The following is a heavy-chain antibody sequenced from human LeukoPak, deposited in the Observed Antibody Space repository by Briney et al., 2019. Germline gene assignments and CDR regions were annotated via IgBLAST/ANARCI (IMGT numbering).Heavy chain of an antibody. CDR1: GFTFSSYA. CDR2: MSGSGGST. D-gene: IGHD2-2*01. V-gene: IGHV3-23*01. Sequence: GGSLRLSCAASGFTFSSYAMSWVRQAPGKGLEWVLAMSGSGGSTYYADSVKGRFTISRDNSKNTLYLQMDSLRAEDTAVYYCTKLIVVVPAAMALVDYWGQGTLVTVSS. CDR3: TKLIVVVPAAMALVDY. J-gene: IGHJ4*02.